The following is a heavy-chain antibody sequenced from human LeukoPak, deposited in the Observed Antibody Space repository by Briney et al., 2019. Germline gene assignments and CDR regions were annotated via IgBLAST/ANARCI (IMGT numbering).Heavy chain of an antibody. CDR3: ARVYSSSSGKNAFDI. D-gene: IGHD6-6*01. J-gene: IGHJ3*02. CDR2: IKQDGTEK. Sequence: GGSLRLSCAASGFIFSNYWMSWVRQAPGKGLEWVANIKQDGTEKDYVASVRGRFTISRDNAKNSLYSQVNSLRAEDTAVYYCARVYSSSSGKNAFDIWGQGTMVTVSS. V-gene: IGHV3-7*03. CDR1: GFIFSNYW.